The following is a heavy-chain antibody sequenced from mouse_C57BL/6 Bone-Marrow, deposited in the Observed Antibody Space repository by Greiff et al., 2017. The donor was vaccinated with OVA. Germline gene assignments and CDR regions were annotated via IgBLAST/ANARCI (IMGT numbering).Heavy chain of an antibody. Sequence: EVQLVESGGGLVQPGGSLKLSCAASGFTFSDYGMAWVRQAPRKGPEWVAFISNLAYSIYYADTVTGRFTISRENAKNTLYLEMSSLRSEDTAMYYCASIFITTVGEGYWGQGTTLTVSS. CDR3: ASIFITTVGEGY. CDR1: GFTFSDYG. D-gene: IGHD1-1*01. CDR2: ISNLAYSI. J-gene: IGHJ2*01. V-gene: IGHV5-15*01.